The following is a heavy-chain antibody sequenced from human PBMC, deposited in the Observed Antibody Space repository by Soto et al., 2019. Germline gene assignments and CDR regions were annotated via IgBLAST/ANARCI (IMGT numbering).Heavy chain of an antibody. Sequence: SVKLSWKASGYSFTGYYIHWGRKAPGQRLARMGWINPNSGGTNYAQKFQGWVTMTRDTSISTAYMELSRLRSDDTAMYYCARGGPYYDFWSGYYTEDWFEPWGQGTLVTVSS. CDR3: ARGGPYYDFWSGYYTEDWFEP. CDR2: INPNSGGT. D-gene: IGHD3-3*01. J-gene: IGHJ5*02. CDR1: GYSFTGYY. V-gene: IGHV1-2*04.